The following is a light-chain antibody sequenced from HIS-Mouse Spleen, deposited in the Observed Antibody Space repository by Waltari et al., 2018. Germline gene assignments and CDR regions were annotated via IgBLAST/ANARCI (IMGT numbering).Light chain of an antibody. Sequence: QSVLTQPPSASGTPGQRVTISFSGSSSTIGSNTVNLYQQLPGTAPKLLIYSNNQRPSGVPDRFSGSKSGTSASLAISGLQSEDEADYYCAAWDDSLNGGVFGGGTKLTVL. CDR3: AAWDDSLNGGV. CDR1: SSTIGSNT. CDR2: SNN. V-gene: IGLV1-44*01. J-gene: IGLJ3*02.